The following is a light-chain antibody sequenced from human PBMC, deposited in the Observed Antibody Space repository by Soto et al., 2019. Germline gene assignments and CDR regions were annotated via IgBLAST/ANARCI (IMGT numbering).Light chain of an antibody. CDR3: QQHNSFSIT. CDR1: QSVITY. CDR2: GAS. V-gene: IGKV1-39*01. J-gene: IGKJ5*01. Sequence: DIHMTDSPSSLSASVLYRVTITCRASQSVITYLNWHQQKPGKAPNLLIYGASSLQSGVPSRFSGSGSGTEFTLTINSLQADDFATYYCQQHNSFSITFGQGTRLEIK.